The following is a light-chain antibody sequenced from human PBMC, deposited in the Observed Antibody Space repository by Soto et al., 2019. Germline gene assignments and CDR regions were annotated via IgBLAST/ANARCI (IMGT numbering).Light chain of an antibody. Sequence: QPALTQPASVSGSPGQSITISCTGTTSDVGRYDYVSWYQQHPGKAPKLVIFEVTRRPSESSNRFSGSKSGNTASLTISGLQAEDEADYYCSSYRNGGTLIFGGGTKVTVL. CDR3: SSYRNGGTLI. CDR1: TSDVGRYDY. J-gene: IGLJ2*01. CDR2: EVT. V-gene: IGLV2-14*01.